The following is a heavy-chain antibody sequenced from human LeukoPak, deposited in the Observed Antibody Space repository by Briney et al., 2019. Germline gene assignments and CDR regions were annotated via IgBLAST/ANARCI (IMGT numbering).Heavy chain of an antibody. D-gene: IGHD6-19*01. Sequence: ASVKVSCKASGYTFTRYYIHWVRQAPGQGLEWMGWISAYNGNTNYAQKLQGRVTMTTDTSTSTAYMELRSLRSDDTAVYYCARDTSSGSAVYFDYWGQGTLVTVSS. CDR3: ARDTSSGSAVYFDY. J-gene: IGHJ4*02. CDR1: GYTFTRYY. V-gene: IGHV1-18*04. CDR2: ISAYNGNT.